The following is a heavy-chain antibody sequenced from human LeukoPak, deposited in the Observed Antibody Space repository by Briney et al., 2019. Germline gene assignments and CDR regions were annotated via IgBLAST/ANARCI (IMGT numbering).Heavy chain of an antibody. CDR3: ARLPAGYSSSWYWGRYYYYYGMDV. D-gene: IGHD6-13*01. CDR1: GGSISSYY. Sequence: PSETLSLTCTVSGGSISSYYWSWIRQPPGKGLEWIGYIYYSGSTNYNPSLKSRVTISVDTSKNQFSLKLSSVTAADTAVYYCARLPAGYSSSWYWGRYYYYYGMDVWGQGTTVTVSS. J-gene: IGHJ6*02. CDR2: IYYSGST. V-gene: IGHV4-59*01.